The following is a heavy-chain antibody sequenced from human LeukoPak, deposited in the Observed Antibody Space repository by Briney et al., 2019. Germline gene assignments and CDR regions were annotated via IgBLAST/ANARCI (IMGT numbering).Heavy chain of an antibody. CDR1: GFTFSSYS. CDR2: ISSSSSYI. D-gene: IGHD3-10*01. Sequence: RAGGSLRLSCAASGFTFSSYSMNWVRQAPGKGLEWVSSISSSSSYIYYADSVKGRFTISRDNAKNSLYLQMNSLRAEDTAVYYCARFPYPGFREFYYYYYMDVWGKGTTVTVSS. J-gene: IGHJ6*03. CDR3: ARFPYPGFREFYYYYYMDV. V-gene: IGHV3-21*01.